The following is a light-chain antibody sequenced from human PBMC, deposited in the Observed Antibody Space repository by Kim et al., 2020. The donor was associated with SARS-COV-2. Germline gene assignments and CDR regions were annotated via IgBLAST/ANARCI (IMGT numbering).Light chain of an antibody. Sequence: QSALTQPASVSGSPGQSITISCTGTSSDVGGYNYVSWYQQHPGKAPKLVINNVSLRPSGVSNRFSGSKSGDTASLTISGLQAEDEGHYYCSSFTTSGTWVFGGGTKVTVL. J-gene: IGLJ3*02. V-gene: IGLV2-14*03. CDR2: NVS. CDR1: SSDVGGYNY. CDR3: SSFTTSGTWV.